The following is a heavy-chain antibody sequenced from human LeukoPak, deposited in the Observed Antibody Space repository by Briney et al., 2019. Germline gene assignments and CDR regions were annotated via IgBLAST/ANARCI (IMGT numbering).Heavy chain of an antibody. J-gene: IGHJ3*02. V-gene: IGHV3-23*01. CDR3: EKDFPLLPI. CDR1: GFNFSSYG. Sequence: GGSLRLSCTASGFNFSSYGMSWVRQAPGKGLQWVSAISYNDGSTYYADSVKGRFTISRDNSKNTLYQRMISLRAAGTAFCYCEKDFPLLPIRGQGTIVTVSS. CDR2: ISYNDGST.